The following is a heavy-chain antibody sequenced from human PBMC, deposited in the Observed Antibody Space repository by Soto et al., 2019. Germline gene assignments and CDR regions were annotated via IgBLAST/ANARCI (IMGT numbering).Heavy chain of an antibody. CDR3: ARDRGLDYLNWFDP. J-gene: IGHJ5*02. V-gene: IGHV4-31*03. D-gene: IGHD4-17*01. CDR2: IYYSGST. CDR1: SGSISSGGYY. Sequence: SETLSLTCTVSSGSISSGGYYWSWIRQHPGKGLEWIGYIYYSGSTYYNPSLKSRVTISVDTSKNQFSLKLSSVTAADTAVYYCARDRGLDYLNWFDPWGQGTLVTVSS.